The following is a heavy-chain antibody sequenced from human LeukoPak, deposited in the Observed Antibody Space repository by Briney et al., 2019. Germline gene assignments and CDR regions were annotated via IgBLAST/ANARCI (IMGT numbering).Heavy chain of an antibody. CDR2: ISGSGGST. J-gene: IGHJ4*02. CDR1: GFTVSNNY. D-gene: IGHD2-2*01. CDR3: AKDLQRDIVVVPAAMLN. Sequence: GGSLRLSCAASGFTVSNNYMSWDRQAPGKGLEWVSAISGSGGSTYYADSVKGRFTISRDNSKNTLYLQMNSLRAEDTAVYYCAKDLQRDIVVVPAAMLNWGQGTLVTVSS. V-gene: IGHV3-23*01.